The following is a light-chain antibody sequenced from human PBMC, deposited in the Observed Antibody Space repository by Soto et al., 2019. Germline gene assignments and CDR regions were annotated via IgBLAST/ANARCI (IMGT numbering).Light chain of an antibody. CDR2: AAS. V-gene: IGKV1-5*01. J-gene: IGKJ4*01. CDR3: QSYNTYSVT. CDR1: QGISNW. Sequence: DIQMTQSPSTLSASIGDRVTITCRASQGISNWLAWYQQKPGKAPKLLIYAASSLQSGVPSRFRGSGSGTEFTLSITSLQSDDFATYFCQSYNTYSVTFGGGTNVEIK.